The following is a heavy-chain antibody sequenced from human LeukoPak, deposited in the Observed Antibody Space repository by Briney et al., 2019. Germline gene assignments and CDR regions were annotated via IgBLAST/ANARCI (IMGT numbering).Heavy chain of an antibody. V-gene: IGHV6-1*01. CDR3: ARDLAGFHF. CDR2: TYYRSKWYI. CDR1: GDSGSSTSAA. D-gene: IGHD1-1*01. Sequence: SQALSLTSAISGDSGSSTSAAWTWIRQSPSRGLEWLGRTYYRSKWYIDYAVSVKSRITTSPDTSKNQFSLQLNSVTPEDTAVYYCARDLAGFHFWGQGTLVTVSS. J-gene: IGHJ4*02.